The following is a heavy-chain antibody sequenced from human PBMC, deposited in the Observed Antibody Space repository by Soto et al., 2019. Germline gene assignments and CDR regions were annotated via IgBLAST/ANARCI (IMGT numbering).Heavy chain of an antibody. Sequence: QVQLVQSGAEVKKPGASVKVSCKASGYTFTAYYMHWVRQAPGQGLERMGWINPNSGGTNNAQKVQCRVPITRHTSISKAYMELSRLSSDDTAVYYCASATLSGDDAFYVWGQGTMVTVSS. CDR1: GYTFTAYY. J-gene: IGHJ3*01. D-gene: IGHD1-26*01. CDR3: ASATLSGDDAFYV. V-gene: IGHV1-2*02. CDR2: INPNSGGT.